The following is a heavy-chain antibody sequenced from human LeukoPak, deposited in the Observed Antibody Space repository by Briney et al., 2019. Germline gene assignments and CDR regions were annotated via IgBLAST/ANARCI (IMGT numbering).Heavy chain of an antibody. V-gene: IGHV4-38-2*02. CDR1: GYSISSGYY. J-gene: IGHJ4*02. CDR3: ARLRTGMVAV. D-gene: IGHD1-26*01. CDR2: IYHSGST. Sequence: SETLSLTCTVSGYSISSGYYWGWIRQPPGKGLEWIGSIYHSGSTYYNPSLKSRVTISVDTSKNQFSLKLSSVTAADTAVYYCARLRTGMVAVWGQGTLVTVSS.